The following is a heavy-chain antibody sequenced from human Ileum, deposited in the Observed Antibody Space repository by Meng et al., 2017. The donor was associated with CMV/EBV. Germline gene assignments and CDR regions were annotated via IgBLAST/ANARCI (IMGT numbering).Heavy chain of an antibody. Sequence: DYYIRWRRGAQGRGLEWVSYIGGGGGTIDYADYVKGRFTISRENAKKSLYLKVSSRRAEDTAVYHGARGAGGSGSYYNPDNWFDPWGQGTLVTVSS. D-gene: IGHD3-10*01. J-gene: IGHJ5*02. CDR2: IGGGGGTI. V-gene: IGHV3-11*04. CDR1: DYY. CDR3: ARGAGGSGSYYNPDNWFDP.